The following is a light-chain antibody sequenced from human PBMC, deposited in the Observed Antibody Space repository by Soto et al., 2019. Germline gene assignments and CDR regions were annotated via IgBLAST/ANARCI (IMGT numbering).Light chain of an antibody. J-gene: IGKJ1*01. CDR1: QSVSSN. V-gene: IGKV3-15*01. CDR2: GAS. CDR3: QQYNNWLWT. Sequence: EIVMTQSPATLSVSPGERATLSCRASQSVSSNLAWYQQKPGQAPRLLIYGASTRATGIPARFSSSGSGTEFTLTISSLQSEDFAVYYCQQYNNWLWTFGQGTKVETK.